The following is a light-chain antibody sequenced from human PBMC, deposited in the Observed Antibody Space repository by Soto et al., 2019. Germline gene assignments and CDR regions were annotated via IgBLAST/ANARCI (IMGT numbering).Light chain of an antibody. J-gene: IGKJ4*01. CDR3: QQYDTLLT. CDR2: DAS. Sequence: DIQMTQSPSSLSASVGDRVTINCQASQDIGKRLNWYQQKPGKAPKVLIYDASYLETGVPSRFSGRGSETDFTFTISSRQPEDIATYYCQQYDTLLTFGGGTKVEIK. CDR1: QDIGKR. V-gene: IGKV1-33*01.